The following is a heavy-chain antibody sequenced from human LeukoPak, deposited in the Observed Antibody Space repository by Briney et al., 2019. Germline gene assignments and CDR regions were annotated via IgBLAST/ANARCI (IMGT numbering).Heavy chain of an antibody. J-gene: IGHJ4*02. Sequence: PGESLRLSCAASGFTVSSNYMSWVRQAPGKGLEWVSVIYSGGSTYYADSVKGRFTISRDNSKNTLYLQMNSLRAEDTAVYYCARCPGIYRYFDYWGQGTLVTVSS. D-gene: IGHD3-16*02. CDR2: IYSGGST. CDR3: ARCPGIYRYFDY. CDR1: GFTVSSNY. V-gene: IGHV3-66*01.